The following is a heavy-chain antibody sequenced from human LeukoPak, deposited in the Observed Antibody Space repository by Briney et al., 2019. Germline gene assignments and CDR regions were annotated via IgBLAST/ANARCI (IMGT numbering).Heavy chain of an antibody. J-gene: IGHJ4*02. Sequence: GGSLRLSCAASGFTFSSSWMTWVRQAPGKGLESVANIKPDGSEGSYVDSVKGRFTISRDNAKNSLFLQMISLRAEDTAVYYCARDRGYKSFDYWGQGALVTVSS. V-gene: IGHV3-7*04. CDR2: IKPDGSEG. D-gene: IGHD3-10*01. CDR1: GFTFSSSW. CDR3: ARDRGYKSFDY.